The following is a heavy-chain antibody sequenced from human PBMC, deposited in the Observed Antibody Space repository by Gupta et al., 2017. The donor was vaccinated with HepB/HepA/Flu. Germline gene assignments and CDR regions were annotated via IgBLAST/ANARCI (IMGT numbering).Heavy chain of an antibody. Sequence: EVQLLESGGGLIQPGGSLRLYCAASGFTFSNFAMSWVRQAPGKGLEWVSAITTSGGTTYYAGSVKGRFTISRDNSRDTLYLQMNSLRAEDTALYFCAKPHDNSGYYYGTWGQGTLVTVSS. V-gene: IGHV3-23*01. CDR1: GFTFSNFA. D-gene: IGHD3-22*01. CDR3: AKPHDNSGYYYGT. CDR2: ITTSGGTT. J-gene: IGHJ5*02.